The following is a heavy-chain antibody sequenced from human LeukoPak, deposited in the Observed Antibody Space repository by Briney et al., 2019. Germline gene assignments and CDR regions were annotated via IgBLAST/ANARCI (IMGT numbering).Heavy chain of an antibody. V-gene: IGHV1-18*01. D-gene: IGHD6-19*01. J-gene: IGHJ3*02. CDR1: GYTFTTYA. CDR3: ARDLGGWYRPDAFDM. Sequence: ASVKVSCKASGYTFTTYAMNWVRQAPGQGLEWMGWISTYNGDTNFAQKVQGRVTMTSDTSTRTAYMELRSLRFDDTAIYYCARDLGGWYRPDAFDMWGQGTMVTVSS. CDR2: ISTYNGDT.